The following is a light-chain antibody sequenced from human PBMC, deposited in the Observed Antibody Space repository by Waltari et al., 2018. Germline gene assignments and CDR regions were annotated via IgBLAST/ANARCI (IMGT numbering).Light chain of an antibody. Sequence: PLPCGASQSVRNNVAWFQQKPGQAPRLLIYGASTRATGIPARFSGSGAGTDFSLTISGLQSEDFAVYYCQQYSDGYTFGQGTKLEIK. CDR3: QQYSDGYT. CDR2: GAS. V-gene: IGKV3-15*01. J-gene: IGKJ2*01. CDR1: QSVRNN.